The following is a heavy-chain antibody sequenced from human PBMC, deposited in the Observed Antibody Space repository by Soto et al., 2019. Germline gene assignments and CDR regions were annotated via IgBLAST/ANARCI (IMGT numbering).Heavy chain of an antibody. CDR1: GYTFTGYY. Sequence: ASVKVSCKASGYTFTGYYMHWVRQAPGQGLEWMGWINPNSGGTNDAQKFQGRVTMTRDTSISTAYMELSRLRSDETAVYYCARSIAARPRPYYYYGMDVWGQGTTVTVSS. V-gene: IGHV1-2*02. J-gene: IGHJ6*02. CDR2: INPNSGGT. D-gene: IGHD6-6*01. CDR3: ARSIAARPRPYYYYGMDV.